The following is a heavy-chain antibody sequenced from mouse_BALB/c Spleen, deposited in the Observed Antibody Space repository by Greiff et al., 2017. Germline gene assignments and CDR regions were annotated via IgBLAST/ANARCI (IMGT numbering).Heavy chain of an antibody. J-gene: IGHJ4*01. Sequence: EVKLQESGPELVKPGASVKISCKASGYSFTGYFMNWVMQSHGKSLEWIGRINPYNGDTFYNQKFKGKATLTVDKSSSTAHMELRSLASEDSAVYYCAKSSHYAMDYWGQGTSVTVSS. CDR1: GYSFTGYF. CDR2: INPYNGDT. D-gene: IGHD1-1*01. V-gene: IGHV1-20*02. CDR3: AKSSHYAMDY.